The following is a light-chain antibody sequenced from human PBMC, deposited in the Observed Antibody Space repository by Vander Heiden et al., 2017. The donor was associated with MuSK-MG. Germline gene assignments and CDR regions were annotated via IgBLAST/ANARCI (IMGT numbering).Light chain of an antibody. CDR1: SRDVGDYNY. V-gene: IGLV2-8*01. J-gene: IGLJ3*02. CDR2: EVT. Sequence: QSALTQPPSASGSPGQSVTISCTGTSRDVGDYNYVSWYQHHPGKAHILIVYEVTKRPAGVPDRFSASKSGTTASPTASGLQAEEEADYYCSSYAGTNNVVFGGGTKLTVL. CDR3: SSYAGTNNVV.